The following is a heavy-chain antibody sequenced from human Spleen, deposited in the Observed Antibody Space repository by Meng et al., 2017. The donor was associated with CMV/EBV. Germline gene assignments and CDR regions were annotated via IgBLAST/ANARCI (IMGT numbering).Heavy chain of an antibody. CDR1: GGSISSYY. CDR3: ARFTRYYDILTGSGYFES. CDR2: IYYSGST. Sequence: SETLSLTCTVSGGSISSYYWSWIRQPPGKGLEWIGYIYYSGSTNYNPSLKSRVTISVDASKNHLSLTLSSVTAADTAVYYCARFTRYYDILTGSGYFESWGQGTLVTVSS. V-gene: IGHV4-59*01. J-gene: IGHJ4*02. D-gene: IGHD3-9*01.